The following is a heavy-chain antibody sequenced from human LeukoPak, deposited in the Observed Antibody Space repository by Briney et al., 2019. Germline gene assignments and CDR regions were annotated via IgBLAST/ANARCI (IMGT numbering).Heavy chain of an antibody. CDR1: GFTFSSYE. V-gene: IGHV3-48*03. J-gene: IGHJ4*02. CDR2: ISSGGSIF. CDR3: AREEAYCSGTSCFRFFDY. D-gene: IGHD2-15*01. Sequence: GGSLRLSCAASGFTFSSYEINWVRQAPGMGLEWISYISSGGSIFYNADSVMGRFTISRDNAKNSLYLQMNSLRAEDTAVYYCAREEAYCSGTSCFRFFDYWGQGTLVSVSS.